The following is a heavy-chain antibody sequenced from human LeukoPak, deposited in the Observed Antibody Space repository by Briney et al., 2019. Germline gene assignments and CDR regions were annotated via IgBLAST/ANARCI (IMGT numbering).Heavy chain of an antibody. D-gene: IGHD3-3*01. CDR2: IYTSGST. CDR3: ARGVGDFWSGYPKYYFDY. Sequence: SETLSLTCTVSGGSISSYYWSWIRQPAGKGLEWIGRIYTSGSTNYNPSLKSRVTMSVDTSKNQFSLKLSSVTAADTAVYYCARGVGDFWSGYPKYYFDYWGQGTLVTVSS. J-gene: IGHJ4*02. V-gene: IGHV4-4*07. CDR1: GGSISSYY.